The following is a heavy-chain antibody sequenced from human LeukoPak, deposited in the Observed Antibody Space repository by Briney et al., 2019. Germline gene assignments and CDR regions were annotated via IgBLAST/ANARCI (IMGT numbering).Heavy chain of an antibody. J-gene: IGHJ4*02. CDR1: GFTFSNYW. V-gene: IGHV3-7*01. CDR3: ARDLAGYNSFDY. D-gene: IGHD5-24*01. Sequence: GGSLRLSCAASGFTFSNYWMSWVRQAPGQGLEWVANINQDGSEERYLDSVKGRFTISRDNSKNSLYLQMNSLRAEDTAVYYCARDLAGYNSFDYWGQGTLVTVSS. CDR2: INQDGSEE.